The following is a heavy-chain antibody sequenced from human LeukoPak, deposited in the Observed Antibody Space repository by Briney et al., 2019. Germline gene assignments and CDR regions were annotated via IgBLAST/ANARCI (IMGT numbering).Heavy chain of an antibody. J-gene: IGHJ4*02. D-gene: IGHD3-22*01. Sequence: HAGGSLRLSCAASGFTFSSYGMHWVRQASGKGLEWVGRIRSKANSYATAYAASVKGRFTISRDDSKNTAYLQMNSLKTEDTAVYYCTSSYYDSSGLDYWGQGTLVTVSS. V-gene: IGHV3-73*01. CDR2: IRSKANSYAT. CDR3: TSSYYDSSGLDY. CDR1: GFTFSSYG.